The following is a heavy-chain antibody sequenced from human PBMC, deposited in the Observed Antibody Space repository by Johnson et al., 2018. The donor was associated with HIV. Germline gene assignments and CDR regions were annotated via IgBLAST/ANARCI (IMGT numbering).Heavy chain of an antibody. CDR2: INSDGSST. Sequence: VQLVESGGGVVQPGGSLRLSCAASGFTFSSYGMHWVRQAPGKGLVWVSRINSDGSSTTYADSVKGRFTISRDNAKNTLYLQMNSLRAEDTAVYYCARGYGGNYDAFDIWGQGTMVTVSS. CDR3: ARGYGGNYDAFDI. D-gene: IGHD4-23*01. CDR1: GFTFSSYG. J-gene: IGHJ3*02. V-gene: IGHV3-74*02.